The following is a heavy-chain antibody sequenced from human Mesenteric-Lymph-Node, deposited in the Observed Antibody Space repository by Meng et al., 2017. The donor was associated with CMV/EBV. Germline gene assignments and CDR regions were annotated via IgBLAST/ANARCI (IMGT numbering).Heavy chain of an antibody. V-gene: IGHV1-46*01. D-gene: IGHD6-13*01. Sequence: TFTSYYMHWVRQAPGQGLEWRGIINPSGGSTDYAQKFQGRVTLTRDTSTATVYMELSSLTSEDTAVYYCARDGHGLAAPGTISYYFDYWGQGTLVTVSS. CDR3: ARDGHGLAAPGTISYYFDY. CDR1: TFTSYY. J-gene: IGHJ4*02. CDR2: INPSGGST.